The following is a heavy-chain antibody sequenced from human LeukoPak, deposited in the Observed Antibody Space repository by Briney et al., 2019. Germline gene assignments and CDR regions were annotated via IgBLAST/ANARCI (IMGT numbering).Heavy chain of an antibody. D-gene: IGHD2-2*01. CDR2: ISSSGSTI. J-gene: IGHJ4*02. V-gene: IGHV3-11*04. Sequence: GGSLRLSCAASGFTFSDYYMSWIRQAPGKGLEWVSYISSSGSTIYYADSVKGRFTISRDNAKNSLYLQMNSLRAEDTAVYYCARNIVVVPAAPYFDCWGQGTLVTVSS. CDR1: GFTFSDYY. CDR3: ARNIVVVPAAPYFDC.